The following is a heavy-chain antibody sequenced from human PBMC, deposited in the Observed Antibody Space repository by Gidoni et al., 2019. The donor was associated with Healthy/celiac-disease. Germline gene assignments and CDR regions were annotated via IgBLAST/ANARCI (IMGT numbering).Heavy chain of an antibody. CDR1: GFPFSDSS. CDR3: ARDGGMVRGKDYYYYYGMDV. D-gene: IGHD3-10*01. CDR2: ISSSGSTI. Sequence: QVQRVESGGGLVKPGGSLRLSCASSGFPFSDSSISWNCQAPGKGLEWVSYISSSGSTIYYADSVKGRFTISRDNAKNSLYLQMNSLRAEDTAVYYCARDGGMVRGKDYYYYYGMDVWGQGTTVTVSS. J-gene: IGHJ6*02. V-gene: IGHV3-11*01.